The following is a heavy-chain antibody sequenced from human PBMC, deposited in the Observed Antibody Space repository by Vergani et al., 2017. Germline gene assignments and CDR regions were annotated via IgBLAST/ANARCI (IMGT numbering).Heavy chain of an antibody. Sequence: QVQLVQSGAEVKKPGSSVKVSCKASGGTFSSYAISWVRQAPGQGLEWMGGIIPIFGTANYAQKFQGRVTITADESTSTAYMELSSLRSEETAVYYCARLLAYCGGDCYRPPQPDPKGNYYGMDVWGQGTTVTVSS. V-gene: IGHV1-69*01. J-gene: IGHJ6*02. CDR2: IIPIFGTA. D-gene: IGHD2-21*02. CDR1: GGTFSSYA. CDR3: ARLLAYCGGDCYRPPQPDPKGNYYGMDV.